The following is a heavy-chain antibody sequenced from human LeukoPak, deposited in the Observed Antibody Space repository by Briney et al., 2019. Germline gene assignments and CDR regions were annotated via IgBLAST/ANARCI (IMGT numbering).Heavy chain of an antibody. CDR3: AREPPPYSSSWYSGVDFQH. CDR1: GYTLTELS. D-gene: IGHD6-13*01. Sequence: GASVKVSCKVSGYTLTELSMHWVRQAPGKGLEWMGGFDPEDGETIYAQKFQGRVTITADKSTSTAYMELSSLRSEDTAVYYCAREPPPYSSSWYSGVDFQHWGQGTLVTVSS. J-gene: IGHJ1*01. CDR2: FDPEDGET. V-gene: IGHV1-24*01.